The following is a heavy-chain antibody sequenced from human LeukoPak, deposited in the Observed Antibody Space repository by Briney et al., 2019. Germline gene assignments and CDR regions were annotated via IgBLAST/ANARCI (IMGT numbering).Heavy chain of an antibody. D-gene: IGHD3-10*01. CDR1: GGSISSGGYS. J-gene: IGHJ3*02. CDR3: ASGSSLRAFDI. V-gene: IGHV4-30-2*01. Sequence: SETLSLTCTVSGGSISSGGYSWSWIRQPPGKGLEWIGYIYHSGSTYYNPSLKSRVTISVDRSKNQFSLKLSSVTAADTAVYYCASGSSLRAFDIWGQGTVVTVSS. CDR2: IYHSGST.